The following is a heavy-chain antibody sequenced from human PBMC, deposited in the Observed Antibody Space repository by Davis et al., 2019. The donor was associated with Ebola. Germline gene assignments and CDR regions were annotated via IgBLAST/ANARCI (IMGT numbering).Heavy chain of an antibody. V-gene: IGHV3-7*03. J-gene: IGHJ4*02. Sequence: GGSLRLSCAASGFTFSTYWMTWVRQAPGKGLEWVANIKADGSEKYSVDSVKGRFTISRDNAKNSLYLQMNGLRVEDTAVYYCVVGGHCDYYGQGTVVIVSS. CDR2: IKADGSEK. CDR3: VVGGHCDY. CDR1: GFTFSTYW. D-gene: IGHD3-16*01.